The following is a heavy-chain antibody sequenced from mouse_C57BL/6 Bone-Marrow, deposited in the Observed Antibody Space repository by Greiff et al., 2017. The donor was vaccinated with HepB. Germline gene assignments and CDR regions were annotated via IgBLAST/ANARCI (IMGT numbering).Heavy chain of an antibody. CDR1: GFTFSSYA. CDR2: ISSGGDYI. D-gene: IGHD4-1*01. J-gene: IGHJ1*03. Sequence: EVQLVESGAGLVKPGGSLKLSCAASGFTFSSYAMSWVRQTPEKRLEWVAYISSGGDYIYSADTVKGRVTLSRDNARNTLYLQMSRLTSEDTAVYYCTRELGRYFGVWGTGTTVTVTS. V-gene: IGHV5-9-1*02. CDR3: TRELGRYFGV.